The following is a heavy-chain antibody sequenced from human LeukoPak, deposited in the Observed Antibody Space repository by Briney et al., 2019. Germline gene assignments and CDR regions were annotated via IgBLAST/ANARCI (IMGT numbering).Heavy chain of an antibody. D-gene: IGHD3-9*01. V-gene: IGHV1-69*13. J-gene: IGHJ4*02. CDR2: IIPIFGTA. CDR3: AREYYDILNGYYNDY. Sequence: SVKVSCKASGGTFSSYAISWVRQAPGQGLEWMGGIIPIFGTANYAQKFQGRVTITADESTSTAYMELSSLRSEDTAVYYCAREYYDILNGYYNDYWGQGTLVTVS. CDR1: GGTFSSYA.